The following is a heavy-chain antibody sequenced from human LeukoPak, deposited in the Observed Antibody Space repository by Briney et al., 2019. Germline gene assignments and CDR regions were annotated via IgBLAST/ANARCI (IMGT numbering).Heavy chain of an antibody. Sequence: GESLKISCKGSGYSFTSYWIGWVRQMPGKGLEWMGIIYPGDSDTRYSPSFQGQVTISADKSISTAYLQWSSLKASDTAMYYCARPPQAHMGGYYFDYWGQGTLVTVSS. J-gene: IGHJ4*02. V-gene: IGHV5-51*01. CDR3: ARPPQAHMGGYYFDY. CDR2: IYPGDSDT. CDR1: GYSFTSYW. D-gene: IGHD5-12*01.